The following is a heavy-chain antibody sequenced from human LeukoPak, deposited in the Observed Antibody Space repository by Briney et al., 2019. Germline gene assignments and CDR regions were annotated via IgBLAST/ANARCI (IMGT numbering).Heavy chain of an antibody. CDR1: GFTFSSFA. CDR3: AKRTSGSSWYSSDS. J-gene: IGHJ4*02. D-gene: IGHD6-13*01. Sequence: GGSLRLSCAASGFTFSSFAMNWVRQAPGKGLEWVSTMSGDATSTYYADSVKGRFTISRDNSKNTLCLQMNSLRADDTAVYYCAKRTSGSSWYSSDSWGQGTLVTVSS. V-gene: IGHV3-23*01. CDR2: MSGDATST.